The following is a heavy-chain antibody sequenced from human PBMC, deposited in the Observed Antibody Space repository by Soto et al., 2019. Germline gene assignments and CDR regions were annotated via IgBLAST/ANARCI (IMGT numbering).Heavy chain of an antibody. CDR3: ARVHKNWFDS. CDR1: GYPFTAFW. V-gene: IGHV5-10-1*01. J-gene: IGHJ5*01. CDR2: IDPSDSYT. Sequence: GESLKRSCKASGYPFTAFWIHWVRQMPGKGLEWLGKIDPSDSYTNYSPSFEGHVTISTDNSITTAYLQWSSLRASDTALYFCARVHKNWFDSWAQGTMVTVSS.